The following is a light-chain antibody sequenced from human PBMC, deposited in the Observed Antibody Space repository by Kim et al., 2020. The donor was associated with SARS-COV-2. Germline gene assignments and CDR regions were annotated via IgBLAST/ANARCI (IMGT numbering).Light chain of an antibody. CDR3: QSYDSSLSVV. CDR2: GNS. J-gene: IGLJ2*01. Sequence: QRVTISCTGSSSNIGAGYDVHWYQQLPGTAPKLLIYGNSNRPSGVPDRCSGSKSGTSASLAITGLQAEDEADYYCQSYDSSLSVVFGGGTKLTVL. V-gene: IGLV1-40*01. CDR1: SSNIGAGYD.